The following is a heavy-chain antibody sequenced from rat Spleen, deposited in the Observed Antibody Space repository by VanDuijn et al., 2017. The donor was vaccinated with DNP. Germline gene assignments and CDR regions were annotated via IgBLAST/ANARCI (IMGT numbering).Heavy chain of an antibody. Sequence: EVRLVESGGGLVQPGRSLKLSCAASGFTFSDYNMAWVRQAPKKGLEWVATIHSDGSSTYYRDSVRGRFTISRDNAKSSLYLQMDSLRSEDTATYYCTTDAAYWGQGTLVTVSS. CDR2: IHSDGSST. V-gene: IGHV5-20*01. CDR3: TTDAAY. CDR1: GFTFSDYN. J-gene: IGHJ3*01.